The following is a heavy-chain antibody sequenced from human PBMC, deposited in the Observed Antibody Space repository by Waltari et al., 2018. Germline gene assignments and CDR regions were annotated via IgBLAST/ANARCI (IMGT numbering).Heavy chain of an antibody. V-gene: IGHV3-7*04. CDR1: GFTFSSYW. D-gene: IGHD3-10*01. CDR3: ARGGQDFDY. J-gene: IGHJ4*02. Sequence: EVQLVESGGGLVQPGGSLRLSCAASGFTFSSYWMSWVRQAPGKGLEWGANIKHDGNEKYYVDSVKGRFTNSRDNAKNSLYLQMNSLRAEDTAVYYCARGGQDFDYWGQGTLVTVSS. CDR2: IKHDGNEK.